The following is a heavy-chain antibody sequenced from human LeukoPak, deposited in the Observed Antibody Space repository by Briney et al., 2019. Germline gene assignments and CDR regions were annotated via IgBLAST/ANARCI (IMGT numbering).Heavy chain of an antibody. CDR1: GGSISSSNW. D-gene: IGHD3-22*01. V-gene: IGHV4-4*02. Sequence: PSETLSLTCAVSGGSISSSNWWSWVRQPPGKGLEWIGEIYHSGSTNYNPSLKSRVTISVDKSKNQFSLKLSSVTAADTAVYYCARRGRYYYDSSGYYLAWGQGTLVTVSS. J-gene: IGHJ5*02. CDR2: IYHSGST. CDR3: ARRGRYYYDSSGYYLA.